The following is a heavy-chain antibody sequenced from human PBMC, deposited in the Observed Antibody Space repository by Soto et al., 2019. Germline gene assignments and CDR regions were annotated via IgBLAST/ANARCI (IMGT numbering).Heavy chain of an antibody. CDR2: TFSGGNT. CDR3: ARKPPSAIQGCAFGMDV. J-gene: IGHJ6*02. CDR1: GFSISSNY. V-gene: IGHV3-53*02. D-gene: IGHD2-21*01. Sequence: ELQLVETGGGLIQTGGSLRLSCAASGFSISSNYIAWVRQPPGKGLEWVSTTFSGGNTEYAASVKGRCSISRDNYKNTLYLQMDNLRVEDTAVYYCARKPPSAIQGCAFGMDVWGQGTTVSVSS.